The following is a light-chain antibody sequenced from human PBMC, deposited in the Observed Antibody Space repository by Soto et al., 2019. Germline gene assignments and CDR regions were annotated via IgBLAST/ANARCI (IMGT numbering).Light chain of an antibody. CDR2: DAS. Sequence: EIVLTQSPATLSLSPGERATLSCRASQSVSSYLAWYQQKPGQAPRLLIYDASNRATGIPARFSGIGSGTDFTLPISSLEPEDFAVYYCQQRSNWPATFGQGTRLEIK. CDR1: QSVSSY. CDR3: QQRSNWPAT. V-gene: IGKV3-11*01. J-gene: IGKJ5*01.